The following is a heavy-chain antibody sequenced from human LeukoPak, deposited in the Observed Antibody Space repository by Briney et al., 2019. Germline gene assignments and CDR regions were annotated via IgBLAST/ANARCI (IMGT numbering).Heavy chain of an antibody. CDR2: IYYSGST. CDR1: GGSISSYY. Sequence: SETLSLTCTVSGGSISSYYWSWIRQPPGKGLEWIGYIYYSGSTNYNPSLKSRVTISVDASKNQFSLKLSSVTAADTAVYYCARSSCGGDCYTFDYWGQGTLVTVSS. CDR3: ARSSCGGDCYTFDY. D-gene: IGHD2-21*02. V-gene: IGHV4-59*01. J-gene: IGHJ4*02.